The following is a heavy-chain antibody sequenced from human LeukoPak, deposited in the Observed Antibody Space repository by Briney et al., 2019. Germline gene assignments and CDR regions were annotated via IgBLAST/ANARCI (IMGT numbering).Heavy chain of an antibody. Sequence: GASVKVSCKASGYTIIGHYMHWVRQAPGQGLEWMGWINPNSGGTNYAQKFQGRVTMTRDTSISTAYMELSRMRSDDTAVYYCARDSAGDLDSWGQGTLVTVSS. D-gene: IGHD7-27*01. CDR1: GYTIIGHY. CDR3: ARDSAGDLDS. J-gene: IGHJ4*02. V-gene: IGHV1-2*02. CDR2: INPNSGGT.